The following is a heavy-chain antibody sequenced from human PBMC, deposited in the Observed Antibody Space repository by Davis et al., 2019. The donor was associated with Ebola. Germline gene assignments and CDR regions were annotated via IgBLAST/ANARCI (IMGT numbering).Heavy chain of an antibody. J-gene: IGHJ3*02. Sequence: PSGSLTLTCAASGFTFTRSAMPRVRQDPGKGLEWVAVISYDGSNKYYADSVKGRFTISRDNSKNTLYLQMNSLRAEDTAVYYCARASIRDAFDIWGQGTMVTVSS. CDR3: ARASIRDAFDI. CDR2: ISYDGSNK. CDR1: GFTFTRSA. V-gene: IGHV3-30-3*01. D-gene: IGHD3-3*01.